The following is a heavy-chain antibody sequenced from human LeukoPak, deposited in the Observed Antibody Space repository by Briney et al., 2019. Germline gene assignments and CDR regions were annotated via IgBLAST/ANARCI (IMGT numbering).Heavy chain of an antibody. CDR3: ARRKGYCSSTSCQYYFDY. Sequence: SETLSLTCTVSGGSISSYYWSWIRQPPGKGLEWIGEINHSGSTNYNPSLKSRVTISVDTSKNQFSLKLSSVTAADTAVYYCARRKGYCSSTSCQYYFDYWGQGTLVTVSS. J-gene: IGHJ4*02. CDR2: INHSGST. V-gene: IGHV4-34*01. CDR1: GGSISSYY. D-gene: IGHD2-2*01.